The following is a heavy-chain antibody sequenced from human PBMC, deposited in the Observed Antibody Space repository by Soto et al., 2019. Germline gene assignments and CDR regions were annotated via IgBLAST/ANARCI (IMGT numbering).Heavy chain of an antibody. V-gene: IGHV4-61*01. D-gene: IGHD6-19*01. CDR3: ARGMYKSGWNLDL. CDR2: ILHSGSS. J-gene: IGHJ5*02. CDR1: GGPACAATYF. Sequence: PSWTLWITCPVSGGPACAATYFWSWVRQPPGGGLEWIAYILHSGSSMYNPSLKSRVTISLSTSKTPFSLRLTSVTAADTAVYYCARGMYKSGWNLDLWGQVSVVT.